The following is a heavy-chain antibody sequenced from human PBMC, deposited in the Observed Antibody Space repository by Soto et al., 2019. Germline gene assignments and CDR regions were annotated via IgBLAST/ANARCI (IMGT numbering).Heavy chain of an antibody. V-gene: IGHV6-1*01. Sequence: SQTLSLTCAISGDSVSSDSAAWNWIRQSPSRGLEWLGRTYYRSKWYSVYAVSVKSRATIKPDTSKNQFSLQLNSVTPEDTAVYSCERDDGGGITAAAGPPPRPYYYSVWAFGGKGPRVPVPS. J-gene: IGHJ6*01. CDR3: ERDDGGGITAAAGPPPRPYYYSVWA. CDR2: TYYRSKWYS. CDR1: GDSVSSDSAA. D-gene: IGHD6-13*01.